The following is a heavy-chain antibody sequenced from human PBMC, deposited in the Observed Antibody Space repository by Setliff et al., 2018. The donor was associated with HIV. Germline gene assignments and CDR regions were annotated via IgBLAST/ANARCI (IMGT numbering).Heavy chain of an antibody. Sequence: LRLSCVASGFTLSNFWTHWVRQAPGKGLVWVSYINTDGSGATYADSVKGRFTISRDNAKNTLYLQMNSLRVEDTAVYYCARDRPHSWFDPWGQGTLVTVSS. CDR3: ARDRPHSWFDP. CDR2: INTDGSGA. V-gene: IGHV3-74*01. J-gene: IGHJ5*02. CDR1: GFTLSNFW.